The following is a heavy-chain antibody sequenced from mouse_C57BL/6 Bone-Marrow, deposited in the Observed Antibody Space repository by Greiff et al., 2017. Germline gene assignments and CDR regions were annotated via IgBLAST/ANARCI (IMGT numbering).Heavy chain of an antibody. V-gene: IGHV1-81*01. Sequence: LVESGAELARPGASVKLSCKASGYTFTSYGISWVKQRTGQGLEWIGEIYPRSGTTYYNEKFKGKATLTADKSSSTAYMELRSLTSEDSAVYFCASCDGDYYAMDYWGQGTSVTVSS. CDR2: IYPRSGTT. CDR3: ASCDGDYYAMDY. D-gene: IGHD2-3*01. J-gene: IGHJ4*01. CDR1: GYTFTSYG.